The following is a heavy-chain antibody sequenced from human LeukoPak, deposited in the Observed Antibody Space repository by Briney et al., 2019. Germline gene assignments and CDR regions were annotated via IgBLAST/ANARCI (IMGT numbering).Heavy chain of an antibody. CDR3: AISIAVAQGTFDY. V-gene: IGHV1-69*13. D-gene: IGHD6-19*01. Sequence: SVKVSCKASGYTFTNYAISWVRQAPGQGLEWMGGIIPIFGTANYAQKFQGRVTITADESTSTAYMELSSLRSEDTAVYYCAISIAVAQGTFDYWGQGTLVTVSS. CDR2: IIPIFGTA. J-gene: IGHJ4*02. CDR1: GYTFTNYA.